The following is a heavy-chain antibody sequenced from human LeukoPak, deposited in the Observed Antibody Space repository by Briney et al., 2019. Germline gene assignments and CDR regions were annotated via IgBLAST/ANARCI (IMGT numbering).Heavy chain of an antibody. J-gene: IGHJ4*02. D-gene: IGHD3-9*01. CDR3: AREGAYYDILTGYWSGEGFDY. CDR2: IYTSGST. CDR1: GGSISSGSYY. V-gene: IGHV4-61*02. Sequence: SENLSLTCTVSGGSISSGSYYWSWIRQPAGKGLEWIGRIYTSGSTNYNPSLKSRVTISVDTSKNQFSLKLSSVTAADTAVYYCAREGAYYDILTGYWSGEGFDYWGQGILVTVSS.